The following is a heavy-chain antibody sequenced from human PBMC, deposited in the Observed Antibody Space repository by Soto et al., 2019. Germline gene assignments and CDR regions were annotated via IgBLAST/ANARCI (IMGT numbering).Heavy chain of an antibody. Sequence: SETLSLTCTVSGGSINTFYWSWVRQPAGKGLEWIGRIFSSGSTSFNPSLESRVAMSVDTSKNHFSLNLSSVTAADTAVYYCARERQVGPSSGRFDPWGQGTLVTVSS. J-gene: IGHJ5*02. V-gene: IGHV4-4*07. CDR1: GGSINTFY. CDR2: IFSSGST. CDR3: ARERQVGPSSGRFDP.